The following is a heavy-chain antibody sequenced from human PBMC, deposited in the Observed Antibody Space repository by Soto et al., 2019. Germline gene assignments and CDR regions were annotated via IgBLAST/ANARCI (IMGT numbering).Heavy chain of an antibody. J-gene: IGHJ6*02. CDR1: GFTFTSSA. V-gene: IGHV1-58*01. Sequence: ASVKVSCKASGFTFTSSAVQWVRQARGQRLEWIGWIVVGSGNTNYAQKFQERVTITRDMSTSTAYMELSSLRSEDTAVYYCAAPKLAYYYYYGMDVWGQGTTVTAP. CDR3: AAPKLAYYYYYGMDV. D-gene: IGHD1-7*01. CDR2: IVVGSGNT.